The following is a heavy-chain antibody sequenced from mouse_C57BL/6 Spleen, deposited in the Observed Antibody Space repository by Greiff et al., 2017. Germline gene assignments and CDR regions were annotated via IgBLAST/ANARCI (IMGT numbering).Heavy chain of an antibody. CDR3: ARSKVYGNSFAY. CDR2: IYPGSGST. Sequence: QVQLQQPGAELVKPGASVKMSCKASGYTFTSYWITWVKQRPGQGLEWIGDIYPGSGSTNYNEKFKSKATLTVDTSSSTAYMQLSSLTSEDSAVYYCARSKVYGNSFAYWGQGALVTVSA. J-gene: IGHJ3*01. V-gene: IGHV1-55*01. D-gene: IGHD2-1*01. CDR1: GYTFTSYW.